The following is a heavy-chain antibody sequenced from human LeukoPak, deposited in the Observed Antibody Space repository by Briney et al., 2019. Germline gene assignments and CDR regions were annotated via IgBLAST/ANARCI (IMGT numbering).Heavy chain of an antibody. V-gene: IGHV3-11*01. CDR3: ARSPPVLYSGSYPGDY. D-gene: IGHD1-26*01. Sequence: GGSLRLSCAASGFTFSDYYMSWIRQAPGKGLEWVSYISSSGSTIYYADSVKGRFTISRDNAKNSLYLQMNSLRAEDTAVYYCARSPPVLYSGSYPGDYWGQGTLVTVSS. J-gene: IGHJ4*02. CDR1: GFTFSDYY. CDR2: ISSSGSTI.